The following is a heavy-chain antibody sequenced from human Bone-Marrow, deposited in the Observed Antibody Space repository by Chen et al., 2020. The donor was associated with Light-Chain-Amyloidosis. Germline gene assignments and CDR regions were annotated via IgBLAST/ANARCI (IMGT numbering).Heavy chain of an antibody. CDR1: GFTLTTYW. J-gene: IGHJ4*02. D-gene: IGHD2-15*01. CDR3: AKDFGGRDDY. CDR2: INEDGDTT. Sequence: EVQVVESGGGLVQPGGSLRLSCAASGFTLTTYWMHWVRQAPGKGLVWVSRINEDGDTTNYAESVRGRFTISRDTAKNILYLQMNSLRAEDTALYYCAKDFGGRDDYWGQGTLVTVSS. V-gene: IGHV3-74*01.